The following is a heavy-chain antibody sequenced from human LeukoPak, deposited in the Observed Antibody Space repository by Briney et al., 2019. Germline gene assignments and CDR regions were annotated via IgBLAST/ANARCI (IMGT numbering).Heavy chain of an antibody. Sequence: PGGSLRLSCAASGFTFSSYGMHWVRQAPGKGLEWVAVISYDGSNKYYADSVKGRFTISRDNSKNTLYLQMNSLRDEDMALYYCTKGGAFWSLQGAFDIWGQGTMVTVSS. D-gene: IGHD3-3*01. J-gene: IGHJ3*02. CDR2: ISYDGSNK. CDR1: GFTFSSYG. V-gene: IGHV3-30*18. CDR3: TKGGAFWSLQGAFDI.